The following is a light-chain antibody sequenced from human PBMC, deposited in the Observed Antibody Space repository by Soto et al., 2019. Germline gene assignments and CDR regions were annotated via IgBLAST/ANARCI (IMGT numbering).Light chain of an antibody. CDR3: QQYGSSPPRT. Sequence: EIVLTQSPDTLSLSPGERATLSCRASQSVSSSYLAWYQQKPGQAPRLLIYGASSSATGIPDRFSGSGSGTDFTLTISRLEPEDFAVYYCQQYGSSPPRTFGQGTKVEIK. J-gene: IGKJ1*01. CDR2: GAS. V-gene: IGKV3-20*01. CDR1: QSVSSSY.